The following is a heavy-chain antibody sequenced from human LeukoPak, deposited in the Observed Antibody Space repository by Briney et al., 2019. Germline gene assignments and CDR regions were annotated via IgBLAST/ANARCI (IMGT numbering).Heavy chain of an antibody. V-gene: IGHV4-39*01. J-gene: IGHJ5*02. CDR3: ARQGGRLWFGELSWFDP. D-gene: IGHD3-10*01. CDR2: IYYSGST. CDR1: GGSISSSSYY. Sequence: NTSETLSLTCTVSGGSISSSSYYWGWIRQPPGKGLEWIGSIYYSGSTYYNPSLKSRVTISVDTSKNQFSLKLSSVTAADTAVYYCARQGGRLWFGELSWFDPWGQGTLVTVSS.